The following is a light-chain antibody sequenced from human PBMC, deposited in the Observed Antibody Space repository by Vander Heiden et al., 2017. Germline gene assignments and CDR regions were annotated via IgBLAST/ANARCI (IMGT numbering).Light chain of an antibody. J-gene: IGLJ1*01. CDR3: SSYTSNSPYV. CDR2: VVS. V-gene: IGLV2-14*03. Sequence: QSALTQPASVSGSPGQSITLSCTGTSSDVGRYDYVSWYQQHPDKAPKLIIYVVSHRPSGISTRFAGSKSGNTASLTISVLQADDEADYYCSSYTSNSPYVFGTGTKVTVL. CDR1: SSDVGRYDY.